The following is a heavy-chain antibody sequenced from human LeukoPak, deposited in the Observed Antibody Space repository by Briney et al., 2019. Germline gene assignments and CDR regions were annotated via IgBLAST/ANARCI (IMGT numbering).Heavy chain of an antibody. Sequence: GGSLRLSCAASGFTFGSYVMNWVRQAPGKGLEWVSAISGSGATDYADSVKGRFTISRDTSKNTLYLQMNSLRAEDTAVYYCAKAKWLENYWGQGTLVTVSS. CDR1: GFTFGSYV. CDR2: ISGSGAT. D-gene: IGHD6-19*01. CDR3: AKAKWLENY. V-gene: IGHV3-23*01. J-gene: IGHJ4*02.